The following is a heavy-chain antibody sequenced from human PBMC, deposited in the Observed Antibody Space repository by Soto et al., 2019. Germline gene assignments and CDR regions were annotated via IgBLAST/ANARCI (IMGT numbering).Heavy chain of an antibody. J-gene: IGHJ4*02. CDR2: IYYSGST. D-gene: IGHD6-19*01. CDR1: GGSISSGGYY. V-gene: IGHV4-31*03. Sequence: QVQLQESGPGLVKPSQTLSLTCTVSGGSISSGGYYWSWIRQHPGKGLEWIGYIYYSGSTYYNPSLKSWVTISVDTSKIQFSLKLSSVTAADTAVYYCARGVAGGGHVDYWGQGTLVTVSS. CDR3: ARGVAGGGHVDY.